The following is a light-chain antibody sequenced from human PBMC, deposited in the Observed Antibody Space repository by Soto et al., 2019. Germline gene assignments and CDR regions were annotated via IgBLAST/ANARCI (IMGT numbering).Light chain of an antibody. CDR1: QAINSY. V-gene: IGKV1-9*01. J-gene: IGKJ4*01. Sequence: IPLTQSPSSLSASVGDRVTITCRASQAINSYLAWYQQEPGKAPKLLIYGGSTLQSGVPSRFSGSGSGTDFTLTISSLQSEDFATYYCQHLNAFPLTFGGGTNVEI. CDR3: QHLNAFPLT. CDR2: GGS.